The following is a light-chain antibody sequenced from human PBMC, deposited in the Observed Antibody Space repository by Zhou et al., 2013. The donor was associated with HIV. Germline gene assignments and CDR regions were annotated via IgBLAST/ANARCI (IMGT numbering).Light chain of an antibody. CDR1: SSNIGSKP. CDR2: SDS. J-gene: IGLJ3*02. V-gene: IGLV1-44*01. Sequence: QSVLTQPPSASGTPGQRVTISCSGSSSNIGSKPVNWYQQLPGTAPKLLMYSDSHRPSGVPGRFSASKSGTSASLAITGLQSEDEAEYHCQSYDSSLSGWVFGGGTKVTVL. CDR3: QSYDSSLSGWV.